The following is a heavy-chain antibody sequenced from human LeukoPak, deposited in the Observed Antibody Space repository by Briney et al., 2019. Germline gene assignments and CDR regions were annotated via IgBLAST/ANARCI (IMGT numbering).Heavy chain of an antibody. D-gene: IGHD3-10*01. CDR3: AKSPKYCYGSGSYYFDY. J-gene: IGHJ4*02. CDR1: GFTFSSYA. V-gene: IGHV3-23*01. Sequence: ESGGSLRLSCAASGFTFSSYAMSWVRQAPGKGLEWVSAISGSGGSTYYADSVKGRFTISRDNSKNTLYLQMNSLRAEDTAVYYCAKSPKYCYGSGSYYFDYWGQGTLVTVSS. CDR2: ISGSGGST.